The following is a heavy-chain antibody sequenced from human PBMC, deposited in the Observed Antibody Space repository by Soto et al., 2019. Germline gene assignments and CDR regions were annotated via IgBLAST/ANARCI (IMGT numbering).Heavy chain of an antibody. V-gene: IGHV2-5*02. CDR3: AHLLGGCSRAGCSPLRFEY. D-gene: IGHD2-15*01. Sequence: GVGVGWIRQPPGKALEWLALIYWDDDKRYSPSLKSRLTITKDTSKNQVVLTMTNMDPVDTATYYCAHLLGGCSRAGCSPLRFEYWGQGTQVTVSS. J-gene: IGHJ4*02. CDR1: GVG. CDR2: IYWDDDK.